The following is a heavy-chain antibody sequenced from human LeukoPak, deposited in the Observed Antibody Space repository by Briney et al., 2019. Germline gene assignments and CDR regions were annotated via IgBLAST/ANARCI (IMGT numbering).Heavy chain of an antibody. Sequence: PSETLSLTCTVSGGPISSYYWSWIRQPPGKGLEWIGNIYDRGSTKYNPSLKSRVTISVDTSKNQFSLRLSSVTAADTAVYYCAKSATTVTSNFDYWGQGTLVTVSS. CDR1: GGPISSYY. CDR2: IYDRGST. CDR3: AKSATTVTSNFDY. J-gene: IGHJ4*02. V-gene: IGHV4-59*01. D-gene: IGHD4-17*01.